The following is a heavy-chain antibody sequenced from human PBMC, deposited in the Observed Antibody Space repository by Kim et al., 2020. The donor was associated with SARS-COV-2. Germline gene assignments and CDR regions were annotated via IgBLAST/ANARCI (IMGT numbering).Heavy chain of an antibody. Sequence: VHSVRGRFAISRDNAKNSLYLQMNSLRAEDTAVYYCARGITKIRGVKAFDIWGQGTMVTVS. V-gene: IGHV3-7*03. D-gene: IGHD3-10*01. CDR3: ARGITKIRGVKAFDI. J-gene: IGHJ3*02.